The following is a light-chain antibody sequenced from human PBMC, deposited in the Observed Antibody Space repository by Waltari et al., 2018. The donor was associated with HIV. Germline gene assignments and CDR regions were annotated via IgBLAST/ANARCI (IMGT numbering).Light chain of an antibody. V-gene: IGLV3-21*02. CDR2: ADS. CDR1: NIGRKS. Sequence: SYVLTQAPSVSVAPGQTARITCGGNNIGRKSVHWYQQKSGQAPVLVVYADSDRPSGLLGGYSGHNSGKKATLTLSRVEAGDEADYYCQVWDGSSEHPGPVFGGGTQLTVL. CDR3: QVWDGSSEHPGPV. J-gene: IGLJ7*01.